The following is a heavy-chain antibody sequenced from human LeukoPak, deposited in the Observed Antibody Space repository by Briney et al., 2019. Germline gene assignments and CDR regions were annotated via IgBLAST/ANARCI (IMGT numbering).Heavy chain of an antibody. V-gene: IGHV3-30*02. D-gene: IGHD3-9*01. CDR2: TRYDGINK. J-gene: IGHJ4*02. Sequence: GGSLRLSCAASGFTFSTFGMHWARQAPGKGLEWVAFTRYDGINKYYADSVKGRFTISRDNSKNTLYLQMNSLRAEDTAVYYCAREAYDILTGSGRYYFDYWGQGTLVTVSS. CDR3: AREAYDILTGSGRYYFDY. CDR1: GFTFSTFG.